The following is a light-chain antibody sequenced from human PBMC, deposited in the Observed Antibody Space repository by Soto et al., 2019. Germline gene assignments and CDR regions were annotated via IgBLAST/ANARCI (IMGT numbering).Light chain of an antibody. CDR2: DAF. V-gene: IGKV3-11*01. CDR3: HQYGTAPLT. J-gene: IGKJ3*01. CDR1: QSVSSY. Sequence: EIVLTQSPATLSLSPGEGVTLSCRASQSVSSYLAWYQQKPGQAPRLLIYDAFNRATGIPDRFSGSGSGTDFTLTISSLEPEDFAVYYCHQYGTAPLTFGPGTKVDIK.